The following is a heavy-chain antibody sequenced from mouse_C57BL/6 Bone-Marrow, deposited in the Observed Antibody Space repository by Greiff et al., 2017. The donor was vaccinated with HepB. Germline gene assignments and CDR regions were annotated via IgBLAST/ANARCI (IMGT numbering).Heavy chain of an antibody. J-gene: IGHJ1*03. CDR3: ARGPSWYFDV. Sequence: EVKLVESGPGLVKPSQSLSLTCSVTGYSITSGYYWNWIRQFPGNKLEWMGYISYDGSNNYNPSLKNRISITRDTSKNQFFLKLNSVTTEDTATYYCARGPSWYFDVWGTGTTVTVSS. CDR1: GYSITSGYY. CDR2: ISYDGSN. V-gene: IGHV3-6*01.